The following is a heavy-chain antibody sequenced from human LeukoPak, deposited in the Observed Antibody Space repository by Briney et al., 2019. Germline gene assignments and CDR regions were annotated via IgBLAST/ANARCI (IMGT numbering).Heavy chain of an antibody. CDR3: ATSHDSAGND. CDR2: VRHDGSAK. D-gene: IGHD2-15*01. Sequence: GGSLRLSCAASGFAFSDFWMSWVRQAPGKGLEWVANVRHDGSAKYYVPSVRGRFTISRDNAKNSLYLQMNSLTVEDTAVYYCATSHDSAGNDWGQGTLVTVSS. CDR1: GFAFSDFW. V-gene: IGHV3-7*01. J-gene: IGHJ4*02.